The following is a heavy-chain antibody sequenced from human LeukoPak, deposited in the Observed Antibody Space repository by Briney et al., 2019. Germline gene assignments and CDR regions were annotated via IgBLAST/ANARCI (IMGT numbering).Heavy chain of an antibody. J-gene: IGHJ4*02. D-gene: IGHD1-20*01. CDR1: GYTFTSYY. V-gene: IGHV1-46*01. CDR3: AREGYNWNPFDY. CDR2: INPSGGST. Sequence: GASVKVSCKAAGYTFTSYYMHGVRQAPGQGLEWMGIINPSGGSTSYAQMFQGRVTMTRDTSTSTVYMELSSLRSEDTAVYYCAREGYNWNPFDYWGQGTLVTVSS.